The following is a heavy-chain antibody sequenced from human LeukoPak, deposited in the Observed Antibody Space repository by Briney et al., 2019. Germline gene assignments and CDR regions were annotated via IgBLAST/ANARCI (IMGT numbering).Heavy chain of an antibody. CDR1: GGTFSSYA. D-gene: IGHD3-16*02. J-gene: IGHJ4*02. CDR3: ARGYDYVWGSYPTEG. V-gene: IGHV1-69*05. CDR2: IIPIFGTA. Sequence: ASVKVSCKASGGTFSSYAISWVRQAPGQGLEWMGRIIPIFGTANYAQKFQGRVTITTDGSTSTAYMELSSLRSEDTAVYYCARGYDYVWGSYPTEGWGQGTLVTVSS.